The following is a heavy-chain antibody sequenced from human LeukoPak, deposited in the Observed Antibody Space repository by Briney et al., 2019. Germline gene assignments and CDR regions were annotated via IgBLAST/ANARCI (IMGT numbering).Heavy chain of an antibody. V-gene: IGHV4-34*01. CDR2: INHSGST. CDR3: ARGKQWLVYGMDV. CDR1: GGSFSGYY. J-gene: IGHJ6*02. Sequence: SATLSLTCAVYGGSFSGYYWSWIRQPPGKGLGWIGEINHSGSTNYNPSLKSRVTISVDTSKNQFSLKLSSVTAADTAVYYCARGKQWLVYGMDVWGQGTTVTVSS. D-gene: IGHD6-19*01.